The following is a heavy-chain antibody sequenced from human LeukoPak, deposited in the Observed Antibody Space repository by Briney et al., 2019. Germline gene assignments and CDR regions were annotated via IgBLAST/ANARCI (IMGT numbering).Heavy chain of an antibody. Sequence: GGSLRLSCAASGFTVSNNYMSWVRQAPGKGLEWVSGINWNGGSTGYADSVKGRFTISRDNAKNSLYLQMNSLRAEDTALYYCARGVYDSSGYYFRWYYFDYWGQGTLVTVSS. CDR1: GFTVSNNY. D-gene: IGHD3-22*01. CDR2: INWNGGST. J-gene: IGHJ4*02. CDR3: ARGVYDSSGYYFRWYYFDY. V-gene: IGHV3-20*04.